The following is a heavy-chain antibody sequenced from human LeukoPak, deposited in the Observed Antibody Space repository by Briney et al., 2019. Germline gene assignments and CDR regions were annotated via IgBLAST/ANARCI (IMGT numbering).Heavy chain of an antibody. CDR2: MNPNSGNT. V-gene: IGHV1-8*01. J-gene: IGHJ4*02. D-gene: IGHD4-17*01. CDR1: GYTFTSYD. CDR3: ARDLSSGSYGDYFDY. Sequence: ASVKVSCKASGYTFTSYDINWVRQATGQGLEWMGWMNPNSGNTGYAQKFQGRVTMTRNTSISTAYMELSRLRSDDTAVYYCARDLSSGSYGDYFDYWGQGTLVTVSS.